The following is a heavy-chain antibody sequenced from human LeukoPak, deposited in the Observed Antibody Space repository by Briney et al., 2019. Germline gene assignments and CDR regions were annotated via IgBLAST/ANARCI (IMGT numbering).Heavy chain of an antibody. V-gene: IGHV4-59*01. CDR2: IYYSGGT. D-gene: IGHD1-26*01. CDR1: GGSISSYY. Sequence: SETLSLTCTVSGGSISSYYRSWIRQPPGKGLEWIGYIYYSGGTNYNPSLKSRVTISVDTSKNQISQKLRSVTAADTAVYYCARAPRYSYYYYYYIDVWGKGTTVTVSS. CDR3: ARAPRYSYYYYYYIDV. J-gene: IGHJ6*03.